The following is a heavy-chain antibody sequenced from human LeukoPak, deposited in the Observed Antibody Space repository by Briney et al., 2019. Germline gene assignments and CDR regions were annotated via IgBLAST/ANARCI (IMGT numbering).Heavy chain of an antibody. Sequence: PSETLSLTCTVSGGSISSGSYYWSWIRQPAGKGPEWIGRIYTSGSTNYNPSLKSRVTISVDTSKNQFSLKLSSVTAADTAVYYCAREECSSTSCYPSDYWGQGTLVTVSS. CDR1: GGSISSGSYY. J-gene: IGHJ4*02. CDR2: IYTSGST. CDR3: AREECSSTSCYPSDY. D-gene: IGHD2-2*01. V-gene: IGHV4-61*02.